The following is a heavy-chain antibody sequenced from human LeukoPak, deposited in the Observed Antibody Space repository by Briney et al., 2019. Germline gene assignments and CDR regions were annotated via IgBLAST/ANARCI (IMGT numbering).Heavy chain of an antibody. D-gene: IGHD5-24*01. V-gene: IGHV3-23*01. CDR2: VSGSGGSA. Sequence: PGGSLRLSCVVSGFTFSSYGMSWVRQAPGEGLEWVSVVSGSGGSAYYAEYVKGRFTISRDNSKNTLYLQMNSLRAEDSAVYYCATLEMATIRGDYWGQGTLVTVSS. CDR3: ATLEMATIRGDY. J-gene: IGHJ4*02. CDR1: GFTFSSYG.